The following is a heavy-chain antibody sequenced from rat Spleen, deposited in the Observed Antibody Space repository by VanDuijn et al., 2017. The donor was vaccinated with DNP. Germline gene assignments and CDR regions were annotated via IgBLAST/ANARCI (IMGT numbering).Heavy chain of an antibody. CDR1: GIIFSDHY. CDR3: ARGGRSYFDY. J-gene: IGHJ2*01. D-gene: IGHD1-11*01. Sequence: EVQLVESGGGLVQPGRSLKLSCAASGIIFSDHYMAWVRQAPTKGLEWVASITTSGDSTSSPDSVKGRFTISRDNAKNTLYLQMNSLRSEDTATYYCARGGRSYFDYWGQGVMVTVSS. CDR2: ITTSGDST. V-gene: IGHV5-25*01.